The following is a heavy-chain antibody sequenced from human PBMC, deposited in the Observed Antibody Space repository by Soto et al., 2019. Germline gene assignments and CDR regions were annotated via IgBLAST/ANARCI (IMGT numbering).Heavy chain of an antibody. D-gene: IGHD6-13*01. CDR1: GFTFSSYW. CDR3: ARMGSSWYNWFGP. Sequence: GGSLRLSCAASGFTFSSYWMSWVRQAPGKGLEWVANIKQDGSEKYYADSVKGRFTISRDNAKNSLYLQMNSLRAEDTAVYYCARMGSSWYNWFGPWGQGTLVTVSS. CDR2: IKQDGSEK. J-gene: IGHJ5*02. V-gene: IGHV3-7*03.